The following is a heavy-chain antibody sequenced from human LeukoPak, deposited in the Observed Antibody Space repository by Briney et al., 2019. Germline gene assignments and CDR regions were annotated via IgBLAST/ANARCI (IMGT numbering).Heavy chain of an antibody. Sequence: ASVKVSCKAPGYTFTGYYMHWVRQAPGQGLEWMGWINPNSGGTNYAQKFQGWVTMTRDTSISTAYMELSRLRSDGTAVYYCARNMVRGVYYYYYGMDVWGQGTTVTVSS. CDR2: INPNSGGT. J-gene: IGHJ6*02. V-gene: IGHV1-2*04. CDR1: GYTFTGYY. D-gene: IGHD3-10*01. CDR3: ARNMVRGVYYYYYGMDV.